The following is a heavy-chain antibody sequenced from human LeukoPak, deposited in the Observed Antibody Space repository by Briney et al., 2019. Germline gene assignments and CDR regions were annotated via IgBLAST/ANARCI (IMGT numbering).Heavy chain of an antibody. CDR1: GFTFRGSA. J-gene: IGHJ5*02. D-gene: IGHD2-2*01. CDR2: IRSKANSYAT. V-gene: IGHV3-73*01. CDR3: TRRYCSSTSCAFDP. Sequence: GGSLRLSCAASGFTFRGSAMHWVRQASGKGLEWVGRIRSKANSYATAYAASVKGRFTISRDDSKNTAYLQMNSLKTEDTAVYYCTRRYCSSTSCAFDPWGQGTLVTVSS.